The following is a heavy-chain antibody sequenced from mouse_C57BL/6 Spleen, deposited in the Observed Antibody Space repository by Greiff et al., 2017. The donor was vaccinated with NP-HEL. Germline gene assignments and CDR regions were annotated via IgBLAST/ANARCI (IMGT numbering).Heavy chain of an antibody. CDR2: IYPGSGST. J-gene: IGHJ3*01. D-gene: IGHD1-1*01. V-gene: IGHV1-55*01. CDR1: GSPFPSYW. Sequence: VQLQQPGAELVKPGASGKMSCKASGSPFPSYWITGGRKRPDQALGWIGDIYPGSGSTNDNEKFKSKATLTVDTSSSTAYMQLSSLTSEDSAVYYCARGYYGRGFAYWGQGTLVTVSA. CDR3: ARGYYGRGFAY.